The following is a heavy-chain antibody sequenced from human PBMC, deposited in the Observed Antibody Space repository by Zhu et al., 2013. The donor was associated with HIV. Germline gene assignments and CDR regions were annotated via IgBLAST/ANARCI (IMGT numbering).Heavy chain of an antibody. D-gene: IGHD2-2*02. V-gene: IGHV1-18*01. J-gene: IGHJ4*03. CDR3: ARVLYPDCYVTSCYTGYFDS. Sequence: QVQMVQSGAELSKPGASVTVSCRASGYNFSTSGLAWVRQAPGQGLEWMGWISGSDGDTTYAQNFQGRVSMTTDTSTSTAYMEMRSVTSADTAVYLCARVLYPDCYVTSCYTGYFDSWARNLVTVSS. CDR1: GYNFSTSG. CDR2: ISGSDGDT.